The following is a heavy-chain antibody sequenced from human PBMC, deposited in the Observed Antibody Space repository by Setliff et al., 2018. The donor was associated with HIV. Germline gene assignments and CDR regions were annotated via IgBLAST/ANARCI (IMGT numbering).Heavy chain of an antibody. V-gene: IGHV4-34*01. CDR1: GGSFSGYY. Sequence: PSETLSLTCVVYGGSFSGYYLSWVRQPPGKGLEWIGEISHSGTTTYSPSLESRVSISPDTSKNQFSLKLTSVSAADTAVYYCARRAAATTNFDYWGQGTLVTVSS. CDR2: ISHSGTT. D-gene: IGHD1-26*01. CDR3: ARRAAATTNFDY. J-gene: IGHJ4*02.